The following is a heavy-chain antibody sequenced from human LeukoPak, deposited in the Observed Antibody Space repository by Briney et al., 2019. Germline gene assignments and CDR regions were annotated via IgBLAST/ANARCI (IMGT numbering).Heavy chain of an antibody. CDR2: ISGSGGST. D-gene: IGHD2-2*01. CDR1: GFTFSSYA. CDR3: AKERQGVVPAAPPSWRYYSGMDV. Sequence: GGSLRLSCAASGFTFSSYAMSWVRQAPGKGLEWVSGISGSGGSTYYADSVKGRFTISRDNSKNTLYLQMNSLRAEDTAVYYCAKERQGVVPAAPPSWRYYSGMDVWGQGTTVTVSS. V-gene: IGHV3-23*01. J-gene: IGHJ6*02.